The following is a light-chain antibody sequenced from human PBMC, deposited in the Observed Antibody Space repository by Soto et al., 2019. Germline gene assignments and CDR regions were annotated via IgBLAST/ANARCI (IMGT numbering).Light chain of an antibody. V-gene: IGLV2-14*03. CDR1: SNDVGNYNY. J-gene: IGLJ3*02. Sequence: QSALTQPASMSGSPRQSITISCTGTSNDVGNYNYVSWYQQYPGKAPKLIIYEVTNRPSGVSNRFSGSKSGNTASLTISGLQTEDEADYYCSSYTSSTTLVFGGGTKLTVL. CDR3: SSYTSSTTLV. CDR2: EVT.